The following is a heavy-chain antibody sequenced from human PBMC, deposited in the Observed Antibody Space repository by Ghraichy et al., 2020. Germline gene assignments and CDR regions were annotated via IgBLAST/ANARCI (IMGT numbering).Heavy chain of an antibody. Sequence: GGSLRLSCAASGFTISDAWMSWVRQAPGKGLEWLGRFRTKNDVGTADYAAPVKGRFVISRDDSRNTLYLQLNSLKTEDTAVYYCTRDSLKVKTGRVIADVGIRPDYYYYYGMNVWGQGTTVTVSS. V-gene: IGHV3-15*01. J-gene: IGHJ6*02. CDR3: TRDSLKVKTGRVIADVGIRPDYYYYYGMNV. D-gene: IGHD2-21*01. CDR1: GFTISDAW. CDR2: FRTKNDVGTA.